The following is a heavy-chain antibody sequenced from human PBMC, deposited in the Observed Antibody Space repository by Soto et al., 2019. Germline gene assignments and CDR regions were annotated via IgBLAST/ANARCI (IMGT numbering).Heavy chain of an antibody. V-gene: IGHV5-51*01. CDR3: ARNKNPFYFYDSSHYGMDV. CDR2: IYPGDSDT. CDR1: GYSFTSYW. D-gene: IGHD3-22*01. Sequence: GESLKISCKGSGYSFTSYWIGWVRQMPGKGLEWMGIIYPGDSDTRYSPSFQGQVTISADKSISTAYLQWSSLKASDTAMYYCARNKNPFYFYDSSHYGMDVCGQVTTVTVSS. J-gene: IGHJ6*02.